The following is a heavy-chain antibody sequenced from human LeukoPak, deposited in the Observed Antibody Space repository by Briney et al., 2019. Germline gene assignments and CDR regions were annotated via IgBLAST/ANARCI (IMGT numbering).Heavy chain of an antibody. CDR1: GGTFSTYA. D-gene: IGHD4-17*01. Sequence: SVKVSCKSSGGTFSTYAVTWVRQTPGQGLEWIGGIIPIFGITNYAQKFQGRVTITADESTSTVFMDLSSLRSEDMALYYCARGPGDYGDFNWFDRWGQGTLVTVSS. CDR3: ARGPGDYGDFNWFDR. J-gene: IGHJ5*02. CDR2: IIPIFGIT. V-gene: IGHV1-69*13.